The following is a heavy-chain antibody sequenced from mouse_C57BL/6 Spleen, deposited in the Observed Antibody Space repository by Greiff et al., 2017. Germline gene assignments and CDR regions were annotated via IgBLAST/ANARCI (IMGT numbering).Heavy chain of an antibody. CDR1: GYTFTSYW. Sequence: QVQLQQPGAELVMPGASVKLSCKASGYTFTSYWMHWVKQRPGQGLEWIGEIDPSDSYTNYNQKFKGKSTLTVDKSSSTAYMPLSSLTSEDSAFYYCARLGGTDWYFDVWGTGTTVTVSS. D-gene: IGHD4-1*01. CDR3: ARLGGTDWYFDV. CDR2: IDPSDSYT. J-gene: IGHJ1*03. V-gene: IGHV1-69*01.